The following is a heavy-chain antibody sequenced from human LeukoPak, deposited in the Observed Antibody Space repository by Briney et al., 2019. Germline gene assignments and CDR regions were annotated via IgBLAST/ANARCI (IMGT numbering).Heavy chain of an antibody. Sequence: GGSLRLSCAASEFTFSRYSMTWVRQAPGKGLEWVSSISSSSTYTYYADAVTGRFTVSRDNAKNSLYLQMNSLRGEDTAVFYCARIIVRGGGVAFDIWGQGTMVTVSS. D-gene: IGHD3-10*01. CDR2: ISSSSTYT. CDR1: EFTFSRYS. V-gene: IGHV3-21*04. CDR3: ARIIVRGGGVAFDI. J-gene: IGHJ3*02.